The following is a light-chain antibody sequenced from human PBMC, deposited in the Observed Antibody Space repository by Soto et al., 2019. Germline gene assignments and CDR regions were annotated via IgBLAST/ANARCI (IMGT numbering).Light chain of an antibody. CDR2: GAS. Sequence: IVLTQSPGTLSLSPGERATLSCRTSQSVSSSYLAWYQQKPGQAPRLLIYGASSRATGIPGRFSGSGSGTDLTLTISRLEPEDFETYYCQQYNSYPWTFGLGTKVDIK. CDR3: QQYNSYPWT. CDR1: QSVSSSY. V-gene: IGKV3-20*01. J-gene: IGKJ1*01.